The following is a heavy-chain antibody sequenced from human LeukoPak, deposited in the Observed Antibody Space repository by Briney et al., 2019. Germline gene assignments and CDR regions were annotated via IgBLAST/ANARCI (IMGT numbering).Heavy chain of an antibody. D-gene: IGHD5-24*01. CDR3: ARAPNREGPHLDY. V-gene: IGHV3-48*01. CDR2: ISSSSSTI. Sequence: GGSLRLSCAASGFTFSSHSMNWVRQVPGKGLEWVSYISSSSSTIYYADSVKGRFTISRDNAKNSLYLQMNSLRAKDTAVYYCARAPNREGPHLDYWGQGTLVTVSS. CDR1: GFTFSSHS. J-gene: IGHJ4*02.